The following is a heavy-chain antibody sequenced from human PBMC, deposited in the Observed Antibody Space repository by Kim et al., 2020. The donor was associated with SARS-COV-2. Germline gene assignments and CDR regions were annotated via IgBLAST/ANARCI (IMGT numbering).Heavy chain of an antibody. Sequence: GGSLRLSCAASGFIFSDHYIDWVRQAPGKGLEWVGRIRNRVKSYTADYAASVEGRFTISREDSKKSAFLQMNSLETEDTAEYYCTRVLLGSYDAFDIWG. V-gene: IGHV3-72*01. J-gene: IGHJ3*02. CDR1: GFIFSDHY. D-gene: IGHD3-10*01. CDR2: IRNRVKSYTA. CDR3: TRVLLGSYDAFDI.